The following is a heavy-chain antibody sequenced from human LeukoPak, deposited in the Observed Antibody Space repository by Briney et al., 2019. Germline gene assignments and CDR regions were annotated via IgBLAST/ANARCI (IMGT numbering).Heavy chain of an antibody. CDR1: GFTFSSYG. Sequence: PGRSLRLSCAASGFTFSSYGMHWVRQAPGNGLEWVAVIWYDGSNKYYADSVKGRFTISRDNSKDTLYLQMNSLRAEDTAVYYCAREDDYGDFYFDYWGQGTLVTVSS. CDR2: IWYDGSNK. V-gene: IGHV3-33*01. D-gene: IGHD4-17*01. CDR3: AREDDYGDFYFDY. J-gene: IGHJ4*02.